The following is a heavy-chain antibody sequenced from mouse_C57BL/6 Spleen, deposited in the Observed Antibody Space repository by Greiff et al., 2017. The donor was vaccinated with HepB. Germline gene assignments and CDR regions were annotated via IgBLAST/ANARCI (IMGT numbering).Heavy chain of an antibody. V-gene: IGHV1-26*01. CDR2: INPNNGGT. Sequence: EVQLQQSGPELVKPGASVKISCKASGYTFTDYYMTWVKQSHGKSLEWIGDINPNNGGTSYNQKFKGKATLTVDKSSSTAYMELRSLTSEDSAVYYCASQGNYYGNHYFDYWGQGTTLTVSS. J-gene: IGHJ2*01. CDR1: GYTFTDYY. D-gene: IGHD2-1*01. CDR3: ASQGNYYGNHYFDY.